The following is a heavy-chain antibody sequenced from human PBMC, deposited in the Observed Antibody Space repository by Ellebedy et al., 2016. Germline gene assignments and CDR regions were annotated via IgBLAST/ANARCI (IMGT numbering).Heavy chain of an antibody. CDR2: IYYSGST. Sequence: SETLSLTXTVSGGSISSGGYYWSWIRQHPGKGLEWIGYIYYSGSTYYNPSLKSRVTISVDTSKNQFSLKLSSVTAADTAVYYCARLYYSNYVIGWFDPWGQGTLVTVSS. CDR3: ARLYYSNYVIGWFDP. J-gene: IGHJ5*02. V-gene: IGHV4-31*03. D-gene: IGHD4-11*01. CDR1: GGSISSGGYY.